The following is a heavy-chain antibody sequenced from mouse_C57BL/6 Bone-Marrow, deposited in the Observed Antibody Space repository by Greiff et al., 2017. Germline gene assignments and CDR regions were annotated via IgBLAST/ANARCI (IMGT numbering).Heavy chain of an antibody. J-gene: IGHJ1*03. CDR1: GFTFSSYA. CDR3: ARGRTIVTYWYFDV. Sequence: DVQLVESGGGLVKPGGSLKLSCAASGFTFSSYAMSWVRQTPEKRLEWVATISDGGSYTYYPDNVKGRFTISRDNAKNNLYLQMSHLKSEDTAMYYCARGRTIVTYWYFDVWGTGTTGTVSS. CDR2: ISDGGSYT. D-gene: IGHD2-5*01. V-gene: IGHV5-4*01.